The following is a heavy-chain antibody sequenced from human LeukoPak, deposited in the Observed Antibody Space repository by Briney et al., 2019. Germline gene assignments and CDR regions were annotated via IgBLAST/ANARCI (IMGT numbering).Heavy chain of an antibody. V-gene: IGHV4-4*02. Sequence: SETLSLTCGVSGGSISGTNWWSWVRQPPGQGLEWIGEISLRGPTNYNPSLRSRLTMSLDESKNQFSLNLTSVTAADTAVYYCSRESGPFSPFGFWGQETLVSVPS. CDR1: GGSISGTNW. CDR2: ISLRGPT. J-gene: IGHJ4*02. D-gene: IGHD1-26*01. CDR3: SRESGPFSPFGF.